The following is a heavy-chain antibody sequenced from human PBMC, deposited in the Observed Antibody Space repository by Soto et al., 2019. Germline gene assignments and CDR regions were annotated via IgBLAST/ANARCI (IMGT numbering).Heavy chain of an antibody. D-gene: IGHD7-27*01. J-gene: IGHJ4*02. CDR2: IYYSGST. V-gene: IGHV4-59*08. CDR3: ARRWGRSFDY. CDR1: GGSISSYY. Sequence: TLSLTCTVSGGSISSYYWSWIRQPPGKGLEWIGYIYYSGSTNYNPSLKSRVTISVDTSKNQFSLKLSSVTAADTAVYYCARRWGRSFDYWGPGTRVTVSS.